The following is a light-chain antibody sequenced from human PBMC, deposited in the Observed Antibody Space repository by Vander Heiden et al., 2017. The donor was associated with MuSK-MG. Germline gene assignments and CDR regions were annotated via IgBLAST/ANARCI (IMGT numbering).Light chain of an antibody. J-gene: IGKJ1*01. V-gene: IGKV1-6*01. CDR1: QGIRNE. Sequence: AIQMTQSPSSLSASVGDRVTIACRASQGIRNELGWYQQKPGKAPKALIYAASNLQSGVPSRFSGSGSGTDFTLTISSLQPEDFATYYCRQEDTSPRTFGQGTKVEIK. CDR2: AAS. CDR3: RQEDTSPRT.